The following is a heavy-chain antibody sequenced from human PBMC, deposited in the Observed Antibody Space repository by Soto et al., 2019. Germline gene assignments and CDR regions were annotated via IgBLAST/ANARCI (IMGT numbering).Heavy chain of an antibody. CDR1: GGSISSYY. CDR3: ARGPGGYSHLDY. CDR2: IYYTGST. V-gene: IGHV4-59*01. Sequence: QVQLQESGPGLVKPSETLSLTCTVSGGSISSYYWSWIRQPPGKGLEWIGYIYYTGSTNYNPSLKSRVTISVDTSKNQFSLKLSSVTAADTAVYYCARGPGGYSHLDYWGQGTLVTVSS. D-gene: IGHD5-12*01. J-gene: IGHJ4*02.